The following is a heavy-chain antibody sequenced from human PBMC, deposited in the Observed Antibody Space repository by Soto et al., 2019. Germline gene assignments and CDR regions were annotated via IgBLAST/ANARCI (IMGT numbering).Heavy chain of an antibody. D-gene: IGHD3-3*01. CDR3: ARDWDMTIGGFFDY. CDR2: VWFDGDNN. J-gene: IGHJ4*02. CDR1: GFNFRSYG. V-gene: IGHV3-33*01. Sequence: LRLSCAASGFNFRSYGMHWVRQAPGKGLEWVAVVWFDGDNNYYADSVKGRFTISRDNSKNTLYLQMNSLRAEDTAVYYCARDWDMTIGGFFDYWGQGVPVTVSS.